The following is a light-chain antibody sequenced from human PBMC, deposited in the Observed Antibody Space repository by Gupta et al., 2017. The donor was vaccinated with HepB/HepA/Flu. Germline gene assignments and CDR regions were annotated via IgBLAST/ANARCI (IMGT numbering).Light chain of an antibody. CDR2: DAS. CDR3: QQHSNWPWA. V-gene: IGKV3-11*01. Sequence: EIVFTQSPATPSLSPGERATLSCRASQSVSSYLAWYQQKPGQAPRLLIYDASNRATGIPARFSGSGSGTDFTLTISSLEPEDFAVYYCQQHSNWPWAFGQGTKVEIK. CDR1: QSVSSY. J-gene: IGKJ1*01.